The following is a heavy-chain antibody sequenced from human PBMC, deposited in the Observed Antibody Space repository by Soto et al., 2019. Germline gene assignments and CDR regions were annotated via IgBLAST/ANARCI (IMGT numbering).Heavy chain of an antibody. CDR3: SRDYYGTGPA. D-gene: IGHD3-22*01. Sequence: EVQLVESGGGLVQPGGSLRLSCVASGLTLSRYWMSWVRQAPGKGLEWVANIKEDGGKTYYVDSVKGRFTISRDNAKNSVYLQMNSLRVEDTAVYYCSRDYYGTGPAWGQGTLVIVSS. CDR1: GLTLSRYW. J-gene: IGHJ5*02. CDR2: IKEDGGKT. V-gene: IGHV3-7*04.